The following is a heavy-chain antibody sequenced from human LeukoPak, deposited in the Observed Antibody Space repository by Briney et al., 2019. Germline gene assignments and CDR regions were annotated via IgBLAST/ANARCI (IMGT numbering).Heavy chain of an antibody. CDR3: ARATCYDFWSGYHPFDY. CDR2: IYTSGST. D-gene: IGHD3-3*01. V-gene: IGHV4-61*02. Sequence: SQTLSLTCTVSGGSISSGSYYWSWIRQPAGKGLEWIGRIYTSGSTNYNPSLKSRVTISVDTSKNQFSLKLSSVTAADTAVYYCARATCYDFWSGYHPFDYWGQGTLVTVSS. J-gene: IGHJ4*02. CDR1: GGSISSGSYY.